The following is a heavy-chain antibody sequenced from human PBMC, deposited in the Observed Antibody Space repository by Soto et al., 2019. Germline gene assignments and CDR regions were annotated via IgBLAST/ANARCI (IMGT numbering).Heavy chain of an antibody. D-gene: IGHD5-18*01. Sequence: GGSLRLSCAASGFIISNDYMSWVRQAPGRGLEWVSVTYSGADATSYADSVKGRFTVSRDNSKNTLYLQMNSLRAEDTAVYYCARDSSGYSYGLYFDYWGQGTLVTVSS. CDR1: GFIISNDY. CDR3: ARDSSGYSYGLYFDY. V-gene: IGHV3-66*01. CDR2: TYSGADAT. J-gene: IGHJ4*02.